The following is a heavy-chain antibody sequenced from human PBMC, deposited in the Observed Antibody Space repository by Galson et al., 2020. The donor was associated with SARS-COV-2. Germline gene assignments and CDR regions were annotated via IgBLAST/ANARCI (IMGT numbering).Heavy chain of an antibody. CDR1: GYTFTAYY. J-gene: IGHJ4*02. CDR3: ARETEMATCNYVDY. CDR2: INPNTGGT. D-gene: IGHD5-12*01. V-gene: IGHV1-2*04. Sequence: ASVKVSCKTSGYTFTAYYIHWVRQAPGQGLEWMGWINPNTGGTNYAQKFQGWVTMTRDTSISTAYMALSRLKSDDTAVYYCARETEMATCNYVDYWGQGTLVTVAS.